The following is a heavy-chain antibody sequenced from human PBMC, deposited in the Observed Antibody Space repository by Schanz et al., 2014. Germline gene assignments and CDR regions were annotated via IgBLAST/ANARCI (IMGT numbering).Heavy chain of an antibody. V-gene: IGHV3-30*18. Sequence: VQLVDSGGGLVQPGGSLRLSCAASGFTFSGYGLHWVRQAPGKGLEWVGFISFDGRNTGYAHSVKGRFTISRDNSKNTVNLQMNSLRAEDTAVYYCAKEKEEVAADGSFFDYWGQGTRVTVSS. CDR3: AKEKEEVAADGSFFDY. J-gene: IGHJ4*02. D-gene: IGHD6-13*01. CDR1: GFTFSGYG. CDR2: ISFDGRNT.